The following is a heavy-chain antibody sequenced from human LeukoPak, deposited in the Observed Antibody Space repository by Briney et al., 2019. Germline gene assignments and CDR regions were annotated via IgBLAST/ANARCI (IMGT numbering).Heavy chain of an antibody. J-gene: IGHJ5*02. CDR1: GGSISSYY. D-gene: IGHD1-1*01. V-gene: IGHV4-4*07. CDR3: ARALRLTHERYWFDP. Sequence: SETLSLTCTVSGGSISSYYWSWIRQPPGKGLEWIGRIYTSGSTNYNPSLKSRVTMSVDTSKNQFSLKLSSVTAADTAVYYCARALRLTHERYWFDPWGQGTLVTVSS. CDR2: IYTSGST.